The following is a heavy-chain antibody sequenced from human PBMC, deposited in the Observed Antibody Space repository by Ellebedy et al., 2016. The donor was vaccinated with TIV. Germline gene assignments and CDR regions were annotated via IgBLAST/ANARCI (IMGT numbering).Heavy chain of an antibody. CDR3: ATYGSGTYASFDY. J-gene: IGHJ4*02. Sequence: ASVKVSCKASGYTFTAYPMNWVRQAPGQGPEWMGVIDPSVGTTTYAQKFQERVAMTRDMSTSTVHMELSSLRSEDTAIYYCATYGSGTYASFDYWGQGTLVTVSS. D-gene: IGHD3-10*01. CDR2: IDPSVGTT. CDR1: GYTFTAYP. V-gene: IGHV1-46*01.